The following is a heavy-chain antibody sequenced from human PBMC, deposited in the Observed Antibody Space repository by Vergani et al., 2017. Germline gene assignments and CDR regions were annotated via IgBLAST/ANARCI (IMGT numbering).Heavy chain of an antibody. CDR2: IYSGGST. D-gene: IGHD6-13*01. CDR3: ARDKYSSSPPRDY. J-gene: IGHJ4*02. Sequence: EVQLVESGGGLVPPGGSLRLSCAASGFTVSSNYMSWVRQAPGKGLEWVSVIYSGGSTYYADSVKGRFTISRDNSKNTLYHQMNSLRAEDTAVYYCARDKYSSSPPRDYWGQGTLVTVSS. V-gene: IGHV3-66*01. CDR1: GFTVSSNY.